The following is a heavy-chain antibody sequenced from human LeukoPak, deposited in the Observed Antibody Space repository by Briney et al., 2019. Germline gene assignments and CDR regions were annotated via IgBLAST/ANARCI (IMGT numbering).Heavy chain of an antibody. CDR3: ARGRSLYFDY. CDR1: GGSVSSGTYY. V-gene: IGHV4-61*01. J-gene: IGHJ4*02. Sequence: PSETLSLTCTVSGGSVSSGTYYWSWIRQPPGEGLEWIGYIYYSGSTNYNPSLRSRVTISVDTSKNQFSPKLSSVTAADTAVYYCARGRSLYFDYWGQGTLVTVSS. CDR2: IYYSGST.